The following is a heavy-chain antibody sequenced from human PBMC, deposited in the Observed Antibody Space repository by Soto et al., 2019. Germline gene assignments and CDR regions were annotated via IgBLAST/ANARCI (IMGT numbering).Heavy chain of an antibody. J-gene: IGHJ3*02. D-gene: IGHD3-22*01. CDR2: INPNSGGT. CDR3: AREHYDSSVDDAFDI. Sequence: ASVKVSCKASGYTFTGYYMHWVRQAPGQGLEWMGWINPNSGGTNYAQKFQGWVTMTRDTSISTAYMELSRLRSDDTAVYYCAREHYDSSVDDAFDIWGQGKMVTVSS. V-gene: IGHV1-2*04. CDR1: GYTFTGYY.